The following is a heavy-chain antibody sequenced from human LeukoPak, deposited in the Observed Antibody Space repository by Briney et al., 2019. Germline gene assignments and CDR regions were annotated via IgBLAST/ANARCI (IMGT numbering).Heavy chain of an antibody. J-gene: IGHJ4*02. D-gene: IGHD3-10*01. Sequence: GGSLRLSCAASGFTFSSYGMHWVRQAPGKGLEWVAVIWYDGSNKYYADSVKGRFTISRDNSKNTLYLQMNSLRAEDTAVYYYARDYYYGSGSYVDYWGQGTLVTVSS. CDR3: ARDYYYGSGSYVDY. V-gene: IGHV3-33*01. CDR2: IWYDGSNK. CDR1: GFTFSSYG.